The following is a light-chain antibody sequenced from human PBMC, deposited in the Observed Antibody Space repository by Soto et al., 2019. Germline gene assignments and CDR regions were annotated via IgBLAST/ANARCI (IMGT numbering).Light chain of an antibody. CDR2: DAS. CDR1: QSVYSY. J-gene: IGKJ5*01. V-gene: IGKV3-11*01. CDR3: QQRSNWPIT. Sequence: EIVLPQSPATLYLSPGERATLSCRASQSVYSYLAWYQQKPGQAPRLLIYDASNRATGIPARFRGSGSGTDFTLTISSLEPEDFAVYYCQQRSNWPITFGQGTRLEIK.